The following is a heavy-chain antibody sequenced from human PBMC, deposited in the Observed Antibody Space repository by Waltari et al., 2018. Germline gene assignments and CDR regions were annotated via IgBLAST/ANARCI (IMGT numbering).Heavy chain of an antibody. J-gene: IGHJ6*02. CDR1: GFTCSSYE. D-gene: IGHD1-26*01. Sequence: EVQLVESGGGLVQPGGSLRLSCAASGFTCSSYEMNWVRQARGKGLEWVSYISSSGSTIYYADSVKGRFTISRDNAKNSLYLQMNSLRAEDTAVYYCARSGRGRNFYYYGMDVWGQGTTVTVSS. V-gene: IGHV3-48*03. CDR3: ARSGRGRNFYYYGMDV. CDR2: ISSSGSTI.